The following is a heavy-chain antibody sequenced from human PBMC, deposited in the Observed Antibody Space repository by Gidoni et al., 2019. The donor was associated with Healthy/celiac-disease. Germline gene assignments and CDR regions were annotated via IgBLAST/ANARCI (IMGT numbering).Heavy chain of an antibody. D-gene: IGHD3-10*01. CDR1: GFTFSSYA. Sequence: EVQLLESGGGLVQPGGSLRLSCAASGFTFSSYAMSWVRQAPGKGLEWVSAISGSGGSTYYADSVKGRFTISRDNSKNTLYLQMNSLRAEDTAVYYCARLWAPGISGIGWFDPWGQGTLVTVSS. CDR2: ISGSGGST. CDR3: ARLWAPGISGIGWFDP. J-gene: IGHJ5*02. V-gene: IGHV3-23*01.